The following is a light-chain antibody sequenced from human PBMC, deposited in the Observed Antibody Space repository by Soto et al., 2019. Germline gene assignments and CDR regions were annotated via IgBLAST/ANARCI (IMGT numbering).Light chain of an antibody. Sequence: QSVLTQPPSASGTPGQSVTISCSGRDSNIAKNPLNWYQQLPGTAPKLLIYSNDQRPSGVPDRFSGSKSGTSASLAISGLQSEDEGDYYCAAWDDSLNGYVAFGGGTKLTVL. CDR1: DSNIAKNP. CDR3: AAWDDSLNGYVA. CDR2: SND. V-gene: IGLV1-44*01. J-gene: IGLJ2*01.